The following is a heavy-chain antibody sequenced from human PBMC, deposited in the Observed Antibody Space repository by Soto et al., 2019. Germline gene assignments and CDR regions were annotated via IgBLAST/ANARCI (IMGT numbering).Heavy chain of an antibody. CDR1: GGSLSSGDYY. CDR2: IYYSGST. J-gene: IGHJ4*02. Sequence: QVQLQESGPGLVKPSQTLSLTCTVSGGSLSSGDYYWSWIRQPPGKGLEWLGFIYYSGSTYYNPSLKSRVTLSVDTSKTQFSLKLSSVTAADTAVYYCARVLWGYYDDTGYQMDQDYWGQGTLVTVSS. D-gene: IGHD3-22*01. V-gene: IGHV4-30-4*01. CDR3: ARVLWGYYDDTGYQMDQDY.